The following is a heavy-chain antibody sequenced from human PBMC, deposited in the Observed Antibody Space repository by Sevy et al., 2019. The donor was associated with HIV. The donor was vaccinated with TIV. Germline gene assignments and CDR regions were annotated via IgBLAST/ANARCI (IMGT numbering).Heavy chain of an antibody. J-gene: IGHJ6*02. Sequence: ASVKVSCKASGYTFTSYAMHWVRQAPGQRLEWMGWINAGNGNTKYSQKFQGRVTITRETSASTDKLKLSRLTSEDTAEYYCARDRAYCSSTSCYYIAYYGMDVWGQGTTVTVSS. CDR1: GYTFTSYA. V-gene: IGHV1-3*01. CDR3: ARDRAYCSSTSCYYIAYYGMDV. CDR2: INAGNGNT. D-gene: IGHD2-2*01.